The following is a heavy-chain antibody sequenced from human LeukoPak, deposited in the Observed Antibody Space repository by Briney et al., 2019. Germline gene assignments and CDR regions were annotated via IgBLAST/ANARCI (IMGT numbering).Heavy chain of an antibody. CDR1: GFTFSSYA. CDR3: ARDNDYDILTGYYRGGYHDY. V-gene: IGHV3-23*01. J-gene: IGHJ4*02. CDR2: ISGSGGST. D-gene: IGHD3-9*01. Sequence: GASLRLSCAASGFTFSSYAMSWVRQAPGKGLEWVSAISGSGGSTYYADSVKGRFTISRDNSKNTLYLQMNSLRAEDTAVYYCARDNDYDILTGYYRGGYHDYWGQGTLVTVSS.